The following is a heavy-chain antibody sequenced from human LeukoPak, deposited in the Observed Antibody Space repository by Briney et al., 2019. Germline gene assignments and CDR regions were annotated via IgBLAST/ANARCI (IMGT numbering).Heavy chain of an antibody. CDR1: ACTFNSYA. D-gene: IGHD2-15*01. Sequence: PGASMSFYCAASACTFNSYAMSWVRQAPGKGQEGVSAISGSGGSTYYADSVKGRFTISRDNSKNTLYLQMNSLRAEDTVVCYCAKDTAIRNIVVVVAATFDYWGQGTLVTVSS. CDR3: AKDTAIRNIVVVVAATFDY. J-gene: IGHJ4*02. CDR2: ISGSGGST. V-gene: IGHV3-23*01.